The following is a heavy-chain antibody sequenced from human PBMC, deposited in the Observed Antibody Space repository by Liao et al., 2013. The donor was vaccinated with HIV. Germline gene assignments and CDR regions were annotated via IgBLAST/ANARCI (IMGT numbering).Heavy chain of an antibody. D-gene: IGHD1-1*01. V-gene: IGHV4-34*01. CDR1: GGSFSGYY. CDR3: ARGEGSERRRDFDY. Sequence: QVQLQQWGAGLLKPSETLSLNCAVYGGSFSGYYWSWIRQPPGKGLEWIGEINHSGSTNYNPSLKSRVTISVDTSKNQFSLKLSSVTAADTAVYYCARGEGSERRRDFDYWGQGTLVTVSS. CDR2: INHSGST. J-gene: IGHJ4*02.